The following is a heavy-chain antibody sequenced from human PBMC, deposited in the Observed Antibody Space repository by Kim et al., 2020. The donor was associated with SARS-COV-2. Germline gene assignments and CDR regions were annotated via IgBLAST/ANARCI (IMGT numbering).Heavy chain of an antibody. J-gene: IGHJ4*02. Sequence: ASVKVSCKASGYTFTGYYMHWVRQAPGQGLEWMGWINPNSGGTNYAQKFQGRGTMTRETSISTAYMELSRLRSDDTAVYYCARGEDILVVPALDYWGQGNLVTVSS. V-gene: IGHV1-2*02. CDR2: INPNSGGT. CDR1: GYTFTGYY. D-gene: IGHD2-2*01. CDR3: ARGEDILVVPALDY.